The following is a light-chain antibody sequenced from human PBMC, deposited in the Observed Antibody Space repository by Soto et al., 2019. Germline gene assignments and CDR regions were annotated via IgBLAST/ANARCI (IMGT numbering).Light chain of an antibody. CDR1: QSISSY. J-gene: IGKJ5*01. V-gene: IGKV3-11*01. CDR3: QQRSNWPPIT. CDR2: DAS. Sequence: EIVLTQSPATLSLSPGERATLSCRASQSISSYLAWYQQKPGQAPKLLIYDASNRATGIPARFSVSGSGTEFTLTISRLEPEDSGVYYCQQRSNWPPITFGQGTRLE.